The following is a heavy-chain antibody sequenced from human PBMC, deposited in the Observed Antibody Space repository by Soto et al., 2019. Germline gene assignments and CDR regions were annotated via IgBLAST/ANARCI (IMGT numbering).Heavy chain of an antibody. CDR1: GYSFTSYW. J-gene: IGHJ4*02. D-gene: IGHD6-13*01. Sequence: GESLKISCKGSGYSFTSYWIGWVRQMPGKGLEWMGIIYPGDSDTRYSPSFQGQVTISADKSISTAYLQWSSLKASDTAMYYCAISPFHSSSWYYYFDYWGQGTLVTVSS. CDR2: IYPGDSDT. CDR3: AISPFHSSSWYYYFDY. V-gene: IGHV5-51*01.